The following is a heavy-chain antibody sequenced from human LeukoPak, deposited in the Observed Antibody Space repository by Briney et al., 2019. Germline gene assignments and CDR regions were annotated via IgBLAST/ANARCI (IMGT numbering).Heavy chain of an antibody. D-gene: IGHD3-10*01. CDR2: ISYDGSNK. CDR1: GFTFSSYG. Sequence: PGGSLRLSCAASGFTFSSYGMHWVRQAPGKGLEWVAVISYDGSNKYYADSVKGRFTISRDNSKNTLYLQMNSLRAEDTAVYYCAKDWLAITIGLGGDYWGQGTLVTVSS. CDR3: AKDWLAITIGLGGDY. J-gene: IGHJ4*02. V-gene: IGHV3-30*18.